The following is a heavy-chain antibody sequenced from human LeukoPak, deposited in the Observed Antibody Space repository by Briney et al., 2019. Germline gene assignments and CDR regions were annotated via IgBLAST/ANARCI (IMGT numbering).Heavy chain of an antibody. V-gene: IGHV3-48*04. CDR1: GFTFSSYA. CDR3: AREATTGLIDY. D-gene: IGHD1-26*01. J-gene: IGHJ4*02. CDR2: ISSSGSTI. Sequence: GGSLRLSCAASGFTFSSYAMSWVRQAPGKGLEWVSYISSSGSTIYYADSVKGRFTISRDNAKNSLYLQMNSLRAEDTAVYYCAREATTGLIDYWGQGTLVTVSS.